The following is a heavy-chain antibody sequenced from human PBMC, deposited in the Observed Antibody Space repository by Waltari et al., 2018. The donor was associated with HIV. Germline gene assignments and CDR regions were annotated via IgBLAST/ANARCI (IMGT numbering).Heavy chain of an antibody. CDR2: IKEKSEGGTT. CDR1: GFTFSNAW. V-gene: IGHV3-15*01. D-gene: IGHD3-10*01. Sequence: EVHLVESGGDLLKTGGCLRLSCAASGFTFSNAWMTWVRQAPGKVLGWVDRIKEKSEGGTTYDNAAVKGRFTISREDSKTTLFLQMKNLKTEDTAVYYCTTEEGYGSGSYLAYWGQGTPLTVAS. CDR3: TTEEGYGSGSYLAY. J-gene: IGHJ4*02.